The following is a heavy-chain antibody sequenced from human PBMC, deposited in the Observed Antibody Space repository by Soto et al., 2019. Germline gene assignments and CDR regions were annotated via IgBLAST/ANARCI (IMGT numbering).Heavy chain of an antibody. D-gene: IGHD3-10*01. CDR3: ARDLDISGSYYXDY. J-gene: IGHJ4*02. V-gene: IGHV1-18*01. Sequence: QVQLVQSGVEVKKPGASVKVSCKASGYTFTAAGISWVRQAPGQELEWMGWISVYNGNTKYAQKFQGRVTMTTDTSTSTAYMELRSLTSDDTAXXYCARDLDISGSYYXDYWGQGTLVTVSA. CDR1: GYTFTAAG. CDR2: ISVYNGNT.